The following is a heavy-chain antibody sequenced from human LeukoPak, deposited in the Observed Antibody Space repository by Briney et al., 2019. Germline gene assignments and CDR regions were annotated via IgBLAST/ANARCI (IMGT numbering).Heavy chain of an antibody. Sequence: GGSLRLSCAASEFTLSDCYMSWIRQAPGKGLEWVSYISRSGTTIHYADSVKGRFTISRDNAKNSLYLQMNSLRADDTAVYFCARDKFETSGCFDYWGQGALVTVSS. V-gene: IGHV3-11*01. D-gene: IGHD6-19*01. J-gene: IGHJ4*02. CDR2: ISRSGTTI. CDR1: EFTLSDCY. CDR3: ARDKFETSGCFDY.